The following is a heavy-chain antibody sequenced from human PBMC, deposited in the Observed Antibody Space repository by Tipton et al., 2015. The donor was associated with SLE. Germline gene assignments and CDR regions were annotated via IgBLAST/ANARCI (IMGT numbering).Heavy chain of an antibody. CDR1: GGSMSGYY. CDR2: SYYSGGT. CDR3: ARQRLRLLSPLDA. D-gene: IGHD3-10*01. V-gene: IGHV4-59*08. J-gene: IGHJ6*02. Sequence: TLSLTCTVSGGSMSGYYWSWVRQPPGKGLEWVGYSYYSGGTSYNPSLRSRVTISVDTSKTHFSLELTSVTAADTAVYYRARQRLRLLSPLDAWGQGTTVTVS.